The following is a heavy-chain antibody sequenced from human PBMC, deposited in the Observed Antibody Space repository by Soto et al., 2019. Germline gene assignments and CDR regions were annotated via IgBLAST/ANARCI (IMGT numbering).Heavy chain of an antibody. CDR1: GGSISRYY. V-gene: IGHV4-59*01. J-gene: IGHJ6*02. Sequence: ETLSLTCTVSGGSISRYYWSWIRQPPGKGLEWIGYMYNTGSTVYNPPFKSRVTISVDTSKNQLSLKLYSVTAADTAVYYCARDLWGYCGTDCYPLDVWGQGTTVTVSS. D-gene: IGHD2-21*02. CDR2: MYNTGST. CDR3: ARDLWGYCGTDCYPLDV.